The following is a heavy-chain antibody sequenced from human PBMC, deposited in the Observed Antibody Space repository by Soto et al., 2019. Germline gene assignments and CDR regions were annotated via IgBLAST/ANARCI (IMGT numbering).Heavy chain of an antibody. V-gene: IGHV3-23*01. CDR3: VKNVWGITIFGGMDV. D-gene: IGHD3-9*01. CDR2: ISGGGGTT. Sequence: EVQLLESGGGLVQPGGSLRLSCAASGFTFSSYAMSWVRQAPGKGLEWVSAISGGGGTTYYADSVKGRFTISRDNSKNPLYLQMNSLRAEDKAVYYCVKNVWGITIFGGMDVWGQGTTVTVSS. J-gene: IGHJ6*02. CDR1: GFTFSSYA.